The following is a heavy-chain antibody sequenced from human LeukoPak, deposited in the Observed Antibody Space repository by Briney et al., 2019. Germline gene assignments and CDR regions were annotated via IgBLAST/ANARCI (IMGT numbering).Heavy chain of an antibody. Sequence: GGSLRLSCAASGFTFSSYSMNWVRQAPGKGLEWVSSISSSSSYIYYADSVKGRFTISRDNAKNSLYLQMNSLRAEDTAVYYCARLYGDYVKPVDAFDIWGQGTMVTVSS. CDR2: ISSSSSYI. J-gene: IGHJ3*02. CDR1: GFTFSSYS. V-gene: IGHV3-21*01. D-gene: IGHD4-17*01. CDR3: ARLYGDYVKPVDAFDI.